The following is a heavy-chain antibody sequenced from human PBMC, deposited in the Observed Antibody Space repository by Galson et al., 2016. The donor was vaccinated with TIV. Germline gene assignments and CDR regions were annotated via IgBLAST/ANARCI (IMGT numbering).Heavy chain of an antibody. CDR1: GGSISSSGYF. CDR2: IDYTGTT. V-gene: IGHV4-39*01. D-gene: IGHD6-19*01. J-gene: IGHJ4*02. CDR3: ARHVWQWMDYFDY. Sequence: SETLSLTCSVSGGSISSSGYFWGWIRQPPGKGLEWIGSIDYTGTTYYNPSFTSRVTISIDTSKNEFSLKLSSVTAADTAMYYCARHVWQWMDYFDYWGQGTLVTVSS.